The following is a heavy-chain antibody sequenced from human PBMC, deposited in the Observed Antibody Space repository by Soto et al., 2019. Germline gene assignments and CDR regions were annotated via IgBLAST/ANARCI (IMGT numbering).Heavy chain of an antibody. V-gene: IGHV4-4*07. CDR3: ARGQRFSDSFDP. CDR1: GGAISGYY. CDR2: IYSSGGT. D-gene: IGHD3-3*01. Sequence: TVSGGAISGYYWTWIRQPAGKGLEWIGRIYSSGGTKYNPSLKSRVDMSLDMSKNQFSLRLNSVTAADTAVYYCARGQRFSDSFDPWGQGTLVTV. J-gene: IGHJ5*02.